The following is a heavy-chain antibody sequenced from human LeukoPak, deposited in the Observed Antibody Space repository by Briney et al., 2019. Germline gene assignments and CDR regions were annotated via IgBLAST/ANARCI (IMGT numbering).Heavy chain of an antibody. D-gene: IGHD2-15*01. CDR1: GYTFSTYG. J-gene: IGHJ3*02. Sequence: ASVKVSCKTSGYTFSTYGISWVRQAPGQGLEWMGWISAYNGNTNYAQKLQGRVTMTTDTSTSTAYMELRSLRSDDTAAYYCVRDEKFGGPNAAFDSWGQGTMVTVSS. CDR3: VRDEKFGGPNAAFDS. CDR2: ISAYNGNT. V-gene: IGHV1-18*01.